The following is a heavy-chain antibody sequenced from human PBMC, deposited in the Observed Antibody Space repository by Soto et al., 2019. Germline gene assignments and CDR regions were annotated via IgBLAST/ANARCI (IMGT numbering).Heavy chain of an antibody. V-gene: IGHV1-18*01. CDR3: ARMEYSSGWYGMDV. CDR1: GYTFTSYG. CDR2: ISAYNGNT. D-gene: IGHD6-19*01. Sequence: ASVKVSCKASGYTFTSYGISWVRQAPGQGLEWMGWISAYNGNTNYAQKLQGRVTMTTDTSTSTAYMELRSLRSDDTAVYYCARMEYSSGWYGMDVWGQGTTVTVSS. J-gene: IGHJ6*02.